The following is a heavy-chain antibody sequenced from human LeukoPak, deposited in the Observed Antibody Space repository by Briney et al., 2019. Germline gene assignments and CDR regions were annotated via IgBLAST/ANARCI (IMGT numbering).Heavy chain of an antibody. J-gene: IGHJ4*02. CDR3: ARRYDFWSGYPPPLDY. CDR1: GGSFSGYY. Sequence: SETLSLTCAVFGGSFSGYYWNWIRQPPGKGLEWIGQINPSRNTNYNPSLKSRVTISVDMSKKQFSLKLSSVTAADTAVYYCARRYDFWSGYPPPLDYWGQGTLATVSS. CDR2: INPSRNT. V-gene: IGHV4-34*01. D-gene: IGHD3-3*01.